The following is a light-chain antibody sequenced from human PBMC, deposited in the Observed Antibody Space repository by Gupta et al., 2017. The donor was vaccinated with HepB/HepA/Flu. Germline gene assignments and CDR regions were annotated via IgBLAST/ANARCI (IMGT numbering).Light chain of an antibody. CDR2: WAS. J-gene: IGKJ1*01. CDR3: QQYYSTPWT. CDR1: QSVLYSTNNKNY. V-gene: IGKV4-1*01. Sequence: GERATINCKSSQSVLYSTNNKNYLAWYQQKPGQPPKLLIYWASIRESGVPDRFSGSGSGTDFTLTISSLQAEDVAVYYCQQYYSTPWTFGQGTKVEIK.